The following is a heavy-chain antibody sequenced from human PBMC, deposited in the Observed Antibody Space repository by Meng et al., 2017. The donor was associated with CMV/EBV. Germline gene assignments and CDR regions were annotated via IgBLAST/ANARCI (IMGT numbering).Heavy chain of an antibody. Sequence: VPLQESGPGLVKPSGLLYLTCTVFGGTLSSYYWSWMRQPVGKGLEWIGRIYTSGSTNYNPSLKSRVTMSVDTSKNQFSLKLSSVTAADTAVYYCARDSSGWYPHFDYWGQGTLVTVSS. J-gene: IGHJ4*02. CDR3: ARDSSGWYPHFDY. D-gene: IGHD6-19*01. CDR1: GGTLSSYY. CDR2: IYTSGST. V-gene: IGHV4-4*07.